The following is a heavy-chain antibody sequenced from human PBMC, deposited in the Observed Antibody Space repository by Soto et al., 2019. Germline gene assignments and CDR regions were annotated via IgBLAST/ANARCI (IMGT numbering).Heavy chain of an antibody. CDR1: GYTFTGYY. CDR3: ARDRAMVRGVMGRDYYYGMDV. Sequence: ASVKVSFKASGYTFTGYYMHWVRQAPGQGLEWMGWINPNSGGTNYAQKFQGRVTMTRDTSISTAYMELSRLRSDDTAVYYCARDRAMVRGVMGRDYYYGMDVWGQGTTVTVSS. CDR2: INPNSGGT. V-gene: IGHV1-2*02. D-gene: IGHD3-10*01. J-gene: IGHJ6*02.